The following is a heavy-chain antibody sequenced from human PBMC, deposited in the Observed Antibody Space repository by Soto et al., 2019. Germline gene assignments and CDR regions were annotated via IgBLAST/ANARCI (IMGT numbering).Heavy chain of an antibody. Sequence: PSGRLYLTCAVYRESVNGYDWGWIRKTPGKGLEWIGEINHSGSTNYNPSLKSRVTISVDTSKNQFSLKLSSVTAADTAVYYCARHERITMVRGVKSPFDYWGQGTLVTVSS. CDR3: ARHERITMVRGVKSPFDY. CDR1: RESVNGYD. D-gene: IGHD3-10*01. CDR2: INHSGST. J-gene: IGHJ4*02. V-gene: IGHV4-34*01.